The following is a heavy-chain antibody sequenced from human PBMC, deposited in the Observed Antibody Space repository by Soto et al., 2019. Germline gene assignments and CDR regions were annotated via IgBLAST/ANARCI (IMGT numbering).Heavy chain of an antibody. J-gene: IGHJ6*03. Sequence: SETLSLTCAVYGGSFSGYYWSWIRQPPGKGLEWIGEINHSGSTNYNPSLKSRVTISVDTSKNQFSLKLSSVTAADTALYYCARGRTMTTAYYYYYYMDVWGKGTTVTVSS. D-gene: IGHD4-17*01. CDR1: GGSFSGYY. V-gene: IGHV4-34*01. CDR2: INHSGST. CDR3: ARGRTMTTAYYYYYYMDV.